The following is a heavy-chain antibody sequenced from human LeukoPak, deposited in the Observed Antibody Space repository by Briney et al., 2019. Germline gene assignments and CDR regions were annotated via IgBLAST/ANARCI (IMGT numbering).Heavy chain of an antibody. D-gene: IGHD5-12*01. CDR2: INPNSGGT. Sequence: ASVKVSCKASGYTFTSYYMHWVRQAPGQGLEWMGRINPNSGGTNYAQKFQGRVTMTRETSISTAYMEMSRLRSDETAVYYCARDQGGQYSGYESYWGQGTLVTVSS. CDR1: GYTFTSYY. V-gene: IGHV1-2*06. CDR3: ARDQGGQYSGYESY. J-gene: IGHJ4*02.